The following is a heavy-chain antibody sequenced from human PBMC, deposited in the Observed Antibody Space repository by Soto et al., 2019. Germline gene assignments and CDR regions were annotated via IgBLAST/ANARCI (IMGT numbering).Heavy chain of an antibody. D-gene: IGHD1-26*01. CDR2: IYFDGITT. J-gene: IGHJ4*02. CDR1: GFTFSSYW. CDR3: ARGGAMGVDY. V-gene: IGHV3-74*01. Sequence: GGSLRLSCAASGFTFSSYWMTWVRQAPGKGLVWVSRIYFDGITTNYADSVKGRLTVSRDNAKNTVYLHVNTLRDEDTAVYYCARGGAMGVDYWGQGTLVTVSS.